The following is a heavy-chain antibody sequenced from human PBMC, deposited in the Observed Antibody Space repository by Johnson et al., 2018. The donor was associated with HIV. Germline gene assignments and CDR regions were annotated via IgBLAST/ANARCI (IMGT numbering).Heavy chain of an antibody. CDR3: AKGSTVVDDAFDI. D-gene: IGHD4-23*01. Sequence: QVQVVESGGGLVQPGGSLRLSCAASGFTFSSYGMHWVRQAPGKGLEWVAVIWYDGSNKYYADSVKGRFTISRDNSKNTLYLQMNSLRAEDTAVYYCAKGSTVVDDAFDIWGQGTMVTVSS. J-gene: IGHJ3*02. CDR1: GFTFSSYG. V-gene: IGHV3-33*06. CDR2: IWYDGSNK.